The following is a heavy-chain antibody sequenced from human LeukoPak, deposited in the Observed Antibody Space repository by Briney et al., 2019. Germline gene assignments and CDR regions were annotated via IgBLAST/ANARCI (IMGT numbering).Heavy chain of an antibody. J-gene: IGHJ4*02. V-gene: IGHV3-23*01. CDR2: IRGSGDKT. CDR1: RFTFSSYA. CDR3: ARDWVTDTAAIDY. Sequence: GRSLRLSCAASRFTFSSYAMSWVRQAPGKGLEWVAAIRGSGDKTSHADSVKGRFTISRDNSKNTLFLQSNSLRAEDTAVYYCARDWVTDTAAIDYWGQGTLVSVSS. D-gene: IGHD2-2*01.